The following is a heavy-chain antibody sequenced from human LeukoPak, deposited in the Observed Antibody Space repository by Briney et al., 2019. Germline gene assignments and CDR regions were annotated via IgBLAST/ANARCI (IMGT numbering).Heavy chain of an antibody. CDR3: ARDLYGGDGSGK. CDR1: GFTFSTYS. J-gene: IGHJ4*02. Sequence: SGGSLRLSCAASGFTFSTYSMNWVRQAPGKGLEWVSSISSSSSIIYYADSVKGRFTISRDNAKNSLYLQMNSLRAEDTAVYYCARDLYGGDGSGKWGQGTLVTVSS. V-gene: IGHV3-21*01. CDR2: ISSSSSII. D-gene: IGHD3-10*01.